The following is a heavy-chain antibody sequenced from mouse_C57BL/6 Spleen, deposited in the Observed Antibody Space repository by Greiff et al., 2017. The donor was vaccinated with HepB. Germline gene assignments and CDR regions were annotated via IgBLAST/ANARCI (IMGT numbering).Heavy chain of an antibody. CDR2: ISSGSSTI. CDR3: ARRDYGNYGGYFYV. V-gene: IGHV5-17*01. Sequence: EVKVVESGGGLVKPGGSLKLSCAASGFTFSDYGMHWVRQAPEKGLEWVAYISSGSSTIYYADTVKGRFTISRDNAKNTLFLQMTSLRAEDTAMYYCARRDYGNYGGYFYVWGTGTTLTVSS. D-gene: IGHD2-1*01. CDR1: GFTFSDYG. J-gene: IGHJ1*03.